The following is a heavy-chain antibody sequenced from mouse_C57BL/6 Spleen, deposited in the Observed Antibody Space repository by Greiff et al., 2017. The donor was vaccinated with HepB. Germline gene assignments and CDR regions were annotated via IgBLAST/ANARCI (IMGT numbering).Heavy chain of an antibody. CDR1: GYTFTSYW. V-gene: IGHV1-64*01. Sequence: QVQLQQPGAELVKPGASVKLSCKASGYTFTSYWMHWVKQRPGQGLEWIGMIHPNSGSTNYNEKFKSKATLTVDKSSSTAYMQLSSLTSEDSAVYYCAFSYGSSLYYAMDYWGQGTSVTVSS. CDR2: IHPNSGST. CDR3: AFSYGSSLYYAMDY. D-gene: IGHD1-1*01. J-gene: IGHJ4*01.